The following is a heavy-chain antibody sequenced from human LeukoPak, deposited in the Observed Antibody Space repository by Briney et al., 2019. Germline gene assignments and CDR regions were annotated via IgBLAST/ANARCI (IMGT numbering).Heavy chain of an antibody. V-gene: IGHV4-4*07. CDR3: AREKQVCYDSSGYYCPFDY. J-gene: IGHJ4*02. Sequence: PSETLSLTCTVSGGSISSYYWSWIRQPAGKGLEWIGRIYTSGSTNYNPSLKSRVTMSVDTSKNQFSLKLRSVTAADTAVYYCAREKQVCYDSSGYYCPFDYWGQGTLVTVSS. CDR1: GGSISSYY. CDR2: IYTSGST. D-gene: IGHD3-22*01.